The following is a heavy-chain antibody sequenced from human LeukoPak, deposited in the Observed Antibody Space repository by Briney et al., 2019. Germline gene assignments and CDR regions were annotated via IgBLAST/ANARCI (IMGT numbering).Heavy chain of an antibody. V-gene: IGHV4-34*01. CDR3: ARGGLDTRRGGYFDY. CDR2: ISHSGST. D-gene: IGHD5-18*01. J-gene: IGHJ4*02. Sequence: GSLRLSCAASGFTFSSYSMNWVRPAPGKGLEWIGEISHSGSTYYNPSLKSRVTVSVDTSKNQFSLRLSSVTAADTAVYYCARGGLDTRRGGYFDYWGQGILVTVSS. CDR1: GFTFSSYS.